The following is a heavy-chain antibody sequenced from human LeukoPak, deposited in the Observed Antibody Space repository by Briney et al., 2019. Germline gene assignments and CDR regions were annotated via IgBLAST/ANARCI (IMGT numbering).Heavy chain of an antibody. V-gene: IGHV3-21*01. D-gene: IGHD6-13*01. CDR3: ARGGQELVLEFDY. J-gene: IGHJ4*02. Sequence: GGSLRLSCAASGFTFKTYSMNWIRQAAGKGLEWVSSISRSRSNIYYADSVKSRFTISRDNAKNSLYLQLNRLRADDSAMFYCARGGQELVLEFDYWGQGTLVTVSS. CDR2: ISRSRSNI. CDR1: GFTFKTYS.